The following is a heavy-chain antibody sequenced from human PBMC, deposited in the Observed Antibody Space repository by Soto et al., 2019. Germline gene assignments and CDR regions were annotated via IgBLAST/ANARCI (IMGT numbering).Heavy chain of an antibody. V-gene: IGHV1-46*01. CDR1: GYIFTAYS. CDR2: VNPSGGSA. CDR3: AREENCRGGTCYSEYFHH. D-gene: IGHD2-15*01. Sequence: QVQLVQSGAEVKKPGASVKVSCKTSGYIFTAYSMHWVRQAPGQGLEWMGVVNPSGGSAHYAQSFEGRVTFTRDTSTSTFHMELSSLRSEDTAGYYCAREENCRGGTCYSEYFHHWGPGTLVTDSS. J-gene: IGHJ1*01.